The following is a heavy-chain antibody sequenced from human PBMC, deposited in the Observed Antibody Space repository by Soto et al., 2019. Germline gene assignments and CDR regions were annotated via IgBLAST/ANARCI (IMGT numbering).Heavy chain of an antibody. V-gene: IGHV3-30*18. CDR1: GFTFSSYG. Sequence: ESGGGVVQPGRCLRLSCAASGFTFSSYGMHWVRQAPGKGLEWVAVISYDGSNKYYADSVKGRFTISRDNSKNTLYLQMNSLRAEDTAVYYCAKETYSGPLDYWGQGTLVTVSS. CDR3: AKETYSGPLDY. D-gene: IGHD2-15*01. J-gene: IGHJ4*02. CDR2: ISYDGSNK.